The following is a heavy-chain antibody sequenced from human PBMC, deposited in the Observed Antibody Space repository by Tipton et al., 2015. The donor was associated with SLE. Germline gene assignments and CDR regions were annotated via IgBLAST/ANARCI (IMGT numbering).Heavy chain of an antibody. D-gene: IGHD4-17*01. CDR1: GGSISSGSYY. CDR3: ARDYGDLYYFDY. CDR2: IYTSGST. J-gene: IGHJ4*02. V-gene: IGHV4-61*09. Sequence: TLSLTCTVSGGSISSGSYYWSWIRQPAGKGLEWIGYIYTSGSTNYNPSLKSRVTISVDTSKNQFSLKLSSVTAADTAVYYCARDYGDLYYFDYWGQGTLVTVSS.